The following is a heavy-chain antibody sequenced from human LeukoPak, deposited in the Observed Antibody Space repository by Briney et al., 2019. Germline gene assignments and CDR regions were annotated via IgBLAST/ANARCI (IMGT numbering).Heavy chain of an antibody. CDR2: IWYDGSNK. V-gene: IGHV3-33*01. D-gene: IGHD2-2*01. CDR3: ARDAQVVPAARYFDY. J-gene: IGHJ4*02. Sequence: GGSLRVSCAASGFTFSSYGMHWVRQAPGKGLEWVAVIWYDGSNKYYADSVKGRFTISRDNSKNTLYLQMNSLRAEDTAVYYCARDAQVVPAARYFDYWGQGTLVTVSS. CDR1: GFTFSSYG.